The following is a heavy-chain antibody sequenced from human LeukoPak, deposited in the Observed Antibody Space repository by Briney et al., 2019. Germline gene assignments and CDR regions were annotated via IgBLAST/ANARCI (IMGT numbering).Heavy chain of an antibody. Sequence: GGSLRLSCAASGFTFSNYAMSWVRQAPGKGLEWVSGISGSGGTTNYADSVKGRFTISRDSSRTTLFLQMNSLRAEDTAVYYCARGHSSSGVAFDYWGQGTLVTVSS. D-gene: IGHD3-22*01. J-gene: IGHJ4*02. CDR2: ISGSGGTT. CDR1: GFTFSNYA. V-gene: IGHV3-23*01. CDR3: ARGHSSSGVAFDY.